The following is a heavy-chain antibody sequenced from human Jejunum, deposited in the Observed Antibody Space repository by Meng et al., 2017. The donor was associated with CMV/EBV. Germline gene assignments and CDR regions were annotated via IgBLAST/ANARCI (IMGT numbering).Heavy chain of an antibody. CDR2: ISGSGANI. V-gene: IGHV3-23*01. D-gene: IGHD5-24*01. CDR1: GFSFSSHA. J-gene: IGHJ4*02. Sequence: GFSFSSHAMSWVRQAPGKGLEWVAAISGSGANILYADSVKGRFTISRDNSKNTLYLQMDSLRAEEAAIYYCAKDRSFTIRDYFDYWGQGTRVTVSS. CDR3: AKDRSFTIRDYFDY.